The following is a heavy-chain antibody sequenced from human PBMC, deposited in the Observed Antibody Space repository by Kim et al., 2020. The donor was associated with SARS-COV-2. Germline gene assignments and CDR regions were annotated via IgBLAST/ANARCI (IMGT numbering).Heavy chain of an antibody. D-gene: IGHD3-10*01. Sequence: SETLSLTCTVPGDSITHYFWNWIRQSPGNGLEWIGYVSHSGNNVYNPSFESRVTLFMDTAKNQFSLNLRSVTDADTAVHYCARRVSMGNWRSSDP. CDR1: GDSITHYF. V-gene: IGHV4-59*08. J-gene: IGHJ5*02. CDR3: ARRVSMGNWRSSDP. CDR2: VSHSGNN.